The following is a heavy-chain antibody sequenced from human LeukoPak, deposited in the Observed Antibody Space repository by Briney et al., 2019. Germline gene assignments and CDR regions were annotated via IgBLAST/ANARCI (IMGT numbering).Heavy chain of an antibody. Sequence: GASVKVSCKASGGTFSSYAISWVRQAPGQGLEWMGRIIPILGIANYAQKFQGRVTITADKSTSTAYMELSSLRPEDTAVYYCASTKHEYYYDSSGYFQTFDYWGQGTLVTVSS. CDR1: GGTFSSYA. V-gene: IGHV1-69*04. D-gene: IGHD3-22*01. J-gene: IGHJ4*02. CDR2: IIPILGIA. CDR3: ASTKHEYYYDSSGYFQTFDY.